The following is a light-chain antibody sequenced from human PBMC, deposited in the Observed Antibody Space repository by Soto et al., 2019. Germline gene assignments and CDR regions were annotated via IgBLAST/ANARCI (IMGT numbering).Light chain of an antibody. Sequence: DIQMTQSPSTLSASVGGGVPIVSRASQSISSWLAWYQRKPGKAPKIMIYDASSLESGVPSRFSGSGSGTECTLTISSLQPDDVATYYCQQYNSYSRTLGQGTKVDIK. CDR2: DAS. CDR1: QSISSW. J-gene: IGKJ1*01. V-gene: IGKV1-5*02. CDR3: QQYNSYSRT.